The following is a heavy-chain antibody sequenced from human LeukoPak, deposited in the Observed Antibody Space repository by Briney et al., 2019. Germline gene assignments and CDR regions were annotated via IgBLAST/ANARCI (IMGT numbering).Heavy chain of an antibody. CDR2: IYYSGST. Sequence: PSETLSLTCTVSGGSISSYYWSWIRQPPGKGLEWIGYIYYSGSTNYNPSLKSRVTISVDTSKNQFSLKLSSVTAADTAVYYCARRLLWGSGSYYDYWGQGTLVTVSS. CDR3: ARRLLWGSGSYYDY. CDR1: GGSISSYY. D-gene: IGHD1-26*01. J-gene: IGHJ4*02. V-gene: IGHV4-59*08.